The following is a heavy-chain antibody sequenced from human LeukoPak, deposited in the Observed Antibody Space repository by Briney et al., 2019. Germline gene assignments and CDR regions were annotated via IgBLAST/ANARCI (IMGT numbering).Heavy chain of an antibody. CDR2: MNPNSGNT. CDR1: GYTFTSYD. J-gene: IGHJ6*03. D-gene: IGHD3-3*01. CDR3: ARPNSVLRFLEWPKGGYYYYYMDV. Sequence: ASVKVSCKASGYTFTSYDINWVRQATGQGLEWMGWMNPNSGNTGYAQKFQGRVTMTRNTSISTAYMELSSLRSEDTGVYYCARPNSVLRFLEWPKGGYYYYYMDVWGKGTTVTVSS. V-gene: IGHV1-8*01.